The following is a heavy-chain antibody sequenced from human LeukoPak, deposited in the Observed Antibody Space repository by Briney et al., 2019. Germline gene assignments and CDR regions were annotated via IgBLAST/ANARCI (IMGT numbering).Heavy chain of an antibody. V-gene: IGHV4-59*01. CDR3: ASGYSYGYLGY. J-gene: IGHJ4*02. D-gene: IGHD5-18*01. CDR1: GGSISSYY. CDR2: IYYSGST. Sequence: PSETLSLTCTVSGGSISSYYWSWIRQPPGKGLEWIGYIYYSGSTNYNPSLKSRVTISVDTSKNQFSLKLSSVTAADTAVYYCASGYSYGYLGYWGQGTLVTVSS.